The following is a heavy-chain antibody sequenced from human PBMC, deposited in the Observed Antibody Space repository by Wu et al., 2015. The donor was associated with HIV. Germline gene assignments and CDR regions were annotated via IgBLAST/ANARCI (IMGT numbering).Heavy chain of an antibody. CDR3: ARSDFGSGTLASH. J-gene: IGHJ4*02. D-gene: IGHD3-10*01. CDR1: GYTFTGYY. Sequence: QVQLVQSGAEVKKPGASVKVSCKASGYTFTGYYMHWVRQAPGQGLGWMGWINPNSGGTNYAQKFQGRVTMTRDTSISTAYMELSRLRSEDTAMYYCARSDFGSGTLASHWGQGTLVTVSS. CDR2: INPNSGGT. V-gene: IGHV1-2*02.